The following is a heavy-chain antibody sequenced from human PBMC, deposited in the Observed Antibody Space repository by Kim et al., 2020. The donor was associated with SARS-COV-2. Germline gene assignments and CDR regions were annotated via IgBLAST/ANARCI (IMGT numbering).Heavy chain of an antibody. CDR1: GYSFTSYR. J-gene: IGHJ3*01. V-gene: IGHV5-10-1*01. CDR2: IDPSDSYS. Sequence: GESLKISCKGSGYSFTSYRISWVRQMPGKGLEWMGRIDPSDSYSNYSPSFQGHVTISGDKSISTAYLQWSSLKASDTAMYYCAREIPGYDILTGPREAFDVWGQGTMVTVSS. D-gene: IGHD3-9*01. CDR3: AREIPGYDILTGPREAFDV.